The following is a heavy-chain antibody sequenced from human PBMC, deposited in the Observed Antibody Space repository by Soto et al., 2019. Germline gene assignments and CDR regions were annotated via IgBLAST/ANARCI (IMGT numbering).Heavy chain of an antibody. CDR3: ARAALSAQLKQGELQYHRMEG. CDR1: GGSISSGDYY. CDR2: IYYSGST. D-gene: IGHD1-1*01. V-gene: IGHV4-30-4*01. Sequence: QVQLQESGPGLVKPSQTLSLTCTVSGGSISSGDYYWSWIRQPPGKGLEWIGYIYYSGSTYYNPFPKSPVNHIGDNVQDPVPPEARLGTGPRHGGLFCARAALSAQLKQGELQYHRMEGWGQRDPGH. J-gene: IGHJ6*02.